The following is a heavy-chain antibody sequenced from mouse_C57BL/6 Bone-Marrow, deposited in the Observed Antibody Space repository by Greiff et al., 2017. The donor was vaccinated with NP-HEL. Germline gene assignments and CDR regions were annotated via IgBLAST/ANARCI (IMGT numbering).Heavy chain of an antibody. CDR3: VRHRGRPLYAMYY. V-gene: IGHV10-1*01. CDR1: GFSFNTYA. Sequence: EVKLVESGGGLVQPKGSLKLSCAASGFSFNTYAMNWVRQAPGKGLEWVARIRSKSNNYATYYADSVKDRFTISRDDSESMLYLQMNNLKTEDTAMYYGVRHRGRPLYAMYYWGQGTSVTVSS. J-gene: IGHJ4*01. CDR2: IRSKSNNYAT.